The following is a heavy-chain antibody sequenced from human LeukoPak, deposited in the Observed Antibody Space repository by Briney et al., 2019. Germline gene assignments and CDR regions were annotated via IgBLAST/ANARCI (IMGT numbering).Heavy chain of an antibody. Sequence: SETLSLTCSVSGVSVNTYYWSWIRQPPGKGLEWIGYIHYSGGTKYNPSLKSRVAMSVDTCKSQFSLKLTSVTAADTAVYYCARGTVTTYYFDYWGQGSLVTASS. V-gene: IGHV4-59*02. CDR3: ARGTVTTYYFDY. CDR2: IHYSGGT. J-gene: IGHJ4*02. D-gene: IGHD4-17*01. CDR1: GVSVNTYY.